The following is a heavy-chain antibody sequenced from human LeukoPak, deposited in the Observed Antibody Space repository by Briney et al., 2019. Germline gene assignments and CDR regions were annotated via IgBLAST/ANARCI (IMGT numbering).Heavy chain of an antibody. CDR2: ISSSGSSI. V-gene: IGHV3-21*01. CDR3: AKDLGTLISGSYYYYFDY. D-gene: IGHD3-10*01. Sequence: PGGSLRLSCAASGFTFSNYNMNWVRQAPGEGLEWVSSISSSGSSIYYADSVKGRFTISRDNSKNTVYLQMNSLRAEDTAVYYCAKDLGTLISGSYYYYFDYWGQGTLVTVSS. CDR1: GFTFSNYN. J-gene: IGHJ4*02.